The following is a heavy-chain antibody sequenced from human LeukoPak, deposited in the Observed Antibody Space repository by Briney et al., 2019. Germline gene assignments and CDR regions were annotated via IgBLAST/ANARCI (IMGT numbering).Heavy chain of an antibody. CDR2: ISGGGGTT. D-gene: IGHD3-3*01. CDR3: AKDGADYDSDYFDY. J-gene: IGHJ4*02. V-gene: IGHV3-23*01. CDR1: GFTFSSYA. Sequence: GGSLRLSCAASGFTFSSYAMSWVRQAPGKGLEWVSRISGGGGTTYYAASVKGRFTISRDNSKNTLYLQISSLRAEDTAVYYCAKDGADYDSDYFDYWGQGTLVTVSS.